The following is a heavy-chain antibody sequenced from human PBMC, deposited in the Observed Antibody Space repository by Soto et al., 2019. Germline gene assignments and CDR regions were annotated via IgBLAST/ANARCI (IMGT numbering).Heavy chain of an antibody. CDR3: ARDATGSYSYFDY. CDR2: ISSSSKYT. V-gene: IGHV3-11*05. CDR1: GFTFSDYS. Sequence: QVQLVESGGGLVKPGGSLRLSSAASGFTFSDYSMSWIRQAPGKGLEWVSYISSSSKYTNYADSVKGRFTISRDNAKNSLYLQINSLRAEDTAVYYCARDATGSYSYFDYWGQGTLVTVSS. D-gene: IGHD1-26*01. J-gene: IGHJ4*02.